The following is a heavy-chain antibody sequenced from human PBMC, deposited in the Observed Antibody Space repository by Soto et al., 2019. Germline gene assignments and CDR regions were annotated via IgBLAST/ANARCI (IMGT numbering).Heavy chain of an antibody. V-gene: IGHV6-1*01. D-gene: IGHD6-19*01. CDR1: GDSVSSNSAA. J-gene: IGHJ4*02. CDR3: ARGVAGSRLLDY. Sequence: SQTLSLTCAISGDSVSSNSAAWNWIRQSPSRGLEWLGRTYYRSKWYNDYAVSVKSRITINPDTSKNQFSLKLSSVTAADTAVYYCARGVAGSRLLDYWGQGTLVTVSS. CDR2: TYYRSKWYN.